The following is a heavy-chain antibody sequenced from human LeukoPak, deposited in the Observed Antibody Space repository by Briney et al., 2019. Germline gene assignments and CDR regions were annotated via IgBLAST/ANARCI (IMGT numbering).Heavy chain of an antibody. Sequence: PSETLSLTCTVSGGSISSGDYYWSWIRQPPGKGLEWIGYIYYSGSTYYNPSLKSRVTISVDTSKSQFSLKLSSVTAADTAVYYCARAWATDYYDSSGYDYWGQGTLVTVSS. CDR1: GGSISSGDYY. D-gene: IGHD3-22*01. J-gene: IGHJ4*02. V-gene: IGHV4-30-4*01. CDR3: ARAWATDYYDSSGYDY. CDR2: IYYSGST.